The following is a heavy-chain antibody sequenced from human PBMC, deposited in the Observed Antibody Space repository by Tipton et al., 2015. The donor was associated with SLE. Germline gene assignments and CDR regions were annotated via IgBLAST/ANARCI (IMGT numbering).Heavy chain of an antibody. D-gene: IGHD6-13*01. J-gene: IGHJ4*02. CDR3: ARGGYGSSLGFDY. CDR1: GFSFSSYA. V-gene: IGHV3-64*02. Sequence: SLRLSCAASGFSFSSYAMHWVRQAPGKGLEYVSDISSNGGSTYYADSVKGRFTISRDNSKNTLYLQMGSLRAEDMAVYYCARGGYGSSLGFDYWGQGTLVTVSS. CDR2: ISSNGGST.